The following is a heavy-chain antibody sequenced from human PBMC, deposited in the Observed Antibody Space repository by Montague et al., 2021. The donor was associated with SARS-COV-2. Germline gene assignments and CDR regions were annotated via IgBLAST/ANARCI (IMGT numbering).Heavy chain of an antibody. CDR1: GGSFSDFY. CDR2: VNFRGRT. V-gene: IGHV4-34*01. J-gene: IGHJ6*02. Sequence: SETLSLTCVVYGGSFSDFYWSRIRQPPGKGLEWIGEVNFRGRTIYNPSLKSRATVSVDRSNNHFSLRLSSVTAADTAVYYCARFPQGSGSYNAEYNYGIDVWGQGTTVTVSS. D-gene: IGHD3-10*01. CDR3: ARFPQGSGSYNAEYNYGIDV.